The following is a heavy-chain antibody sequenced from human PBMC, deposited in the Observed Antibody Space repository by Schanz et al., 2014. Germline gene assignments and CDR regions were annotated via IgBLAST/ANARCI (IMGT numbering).Heavy chain of an antibody. CDR3: ARDGIAATTDFEY. D-gene: IGHD1-1*01. Sequence: VQLVESFFFFFPPLRSLRLSCAASGFAFSSYAMTWVRQAPGKGLEWVSALSGSGGSTYYADSVKGRFTISRDNAKNSLYLQMDSLRGDDTAVYYCARDGIAATTDFEYWGQGVLVTVSS. CDR1: GFAFSSYA. V-gene: IGHV3-23*04. J-gene: IGHJ4*02. CDR2: LSGSGGST.